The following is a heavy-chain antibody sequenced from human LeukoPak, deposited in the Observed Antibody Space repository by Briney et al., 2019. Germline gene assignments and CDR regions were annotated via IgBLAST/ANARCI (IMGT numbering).Heavy chain of an antibody. Sequence: ASVKVSCKASGYTFTSHSVHWVRQAPGQGLEWMGVISPGDGRITYSQKFQGGVTLTSDPSTSTVFMDLRGLRSEDTAVFYCARQQEVTADSFYYAVDVWGQGTTVTVSS. CDR3: ARQQEVTADSFYYAVDV. CDR1: GYTFTSHS. D-gene: IGHD2-15*01. V-gene: IGHV1-46*01. J-gene: IGHJ6*02. CDR2: ISPGDGRI.